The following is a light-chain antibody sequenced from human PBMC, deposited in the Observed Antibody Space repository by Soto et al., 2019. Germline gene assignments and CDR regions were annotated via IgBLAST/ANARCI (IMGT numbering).Light chain of an antibody. J-gene: IGKJ3*01. CDR1: QSLLHSDGYNY. CDR3: MQVLQTPVS. Sequence: DIVMTQSPLSLPVTPGEPASISCRSSQSLLHSDGYNYLDWYLQKPRQSPQLLIQLGSMRASGGPARFGGSVSGTEFTLKISRVGAEEVGVYDGMQVLQTPVSFGPGTKVDI. CDR2: LGS. V-gene: IGKV2-28*01.